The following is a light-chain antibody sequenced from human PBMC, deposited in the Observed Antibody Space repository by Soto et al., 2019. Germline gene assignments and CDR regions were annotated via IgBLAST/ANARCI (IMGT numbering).Light chain of an antibody. CDR2: DAS. CDR3: QQYNSYSWT. V-gene: IGKV1-5*01. CDR1: QSISSW. Sequence: DIQMTQSPSTLSASVGDRVTITCRPSQSISSWLAWYQQKPGKVPKLLIYDASSLESGVPSRFSGSGSGTEFTLTISSLQPDDFATYYCQQYNSYSWTFGQGTKVDIK. J-gene: IGKJ1*01.